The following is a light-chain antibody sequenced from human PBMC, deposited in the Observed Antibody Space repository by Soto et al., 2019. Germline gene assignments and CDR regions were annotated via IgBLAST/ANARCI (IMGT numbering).Light chain of an antibody. V-gene: IGKV1-5*03. Sequence: DIQMTQSPSTLSASVGDRVTITCRASQSISSLLAWFQQKPGTAPKLLIQEASSLESGVPSRFSGSGSGTEFTLTISSLQPDDFATYYCQQYYSYSALTFGGGTKVEIK. CDR2: EAS. CDR1: QSISSL. CDR3: QQYYSYSALT. J-gene: IGKJ4*01.